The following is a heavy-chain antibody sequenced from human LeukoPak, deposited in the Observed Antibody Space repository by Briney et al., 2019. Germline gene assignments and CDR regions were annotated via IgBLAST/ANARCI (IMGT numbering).Heavy chain of an antibody. CDR1: GGTFSSYA. Sequence: GASVKVSCKASGGTFSSYAISWVRQAPGQGLEWMGRIIPIFGIANYAQKFQGRVTITADKSTSTAYMELSSLRSEDTAVYYCARDRSDYYDSSGYYYTSGFDIWGQGTMVTVSS. J-gene: IGHJ3*02. CDR2: IIPIFGIA. V-gene: IGHV1-69*04. CDR3: ARDRSDYYDSSGYYYTSGFDI. D-gene: IGHD3-22*01.